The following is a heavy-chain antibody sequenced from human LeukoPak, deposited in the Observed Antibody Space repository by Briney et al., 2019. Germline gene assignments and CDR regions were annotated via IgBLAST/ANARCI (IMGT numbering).Heavy chain of an antibody. CDR3: AREDYYDSSGSRAFDI. V-gene: IGHV4-30-4*01. CDR2: IYYSGST. CDR1: GGSISSGDYY. Sequence: PSQTLSLTCTVSGGSISSGDYYWSWIRQPPGKVLEWIGYIYYSGSTYCNPSLKSRVTISVDTSKNQFSLKLSSVTAADTAVYYCAREDYYDSSGSRAFDIWGQGTMVTVSS. D-gene: IGHD3-22*01. J-gene: IGHJ3*02.